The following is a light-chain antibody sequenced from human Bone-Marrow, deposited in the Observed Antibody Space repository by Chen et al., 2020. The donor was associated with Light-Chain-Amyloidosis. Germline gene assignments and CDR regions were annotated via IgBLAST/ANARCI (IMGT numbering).Light chain of an antibody. Sequence: SYVLTQPSSVSVAPGQTATIACGGNNIGSTSVHWYQQTPGQAPLLVVYDDSDRPSGIPERWSGSNSGSTATLTSSRVEAGDEAGYYGQVWDEGSDRPVVGGGTKLTVL. CDR1: NIGSTS. CDR3: QVWDEGSDRPV. V-gene: IGLV3-21*02. CDR2: DDS. J-gene: IGLJ3*02.